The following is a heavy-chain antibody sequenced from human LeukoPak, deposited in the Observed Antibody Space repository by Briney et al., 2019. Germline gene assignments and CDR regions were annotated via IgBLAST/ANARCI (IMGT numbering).Heavy chain of an antibody. V-gene: IGHV4-59*01. CDR3: AREDGDRLDY. J-gene: IGHJ4*02. CDR2: IYYSGST. CDR1: GGSISSYY. D-gene: IGHD4-17*01. Sequence: SETLSLTCTVSGGSISSYYWSWIRQPPGKGLEWIGYIYYSGSTNYNPSLKSRVTISVDTSKNQFSLKLSSVTAADTAVYYCAREDGDRLDYWGQGTLVTVSS.